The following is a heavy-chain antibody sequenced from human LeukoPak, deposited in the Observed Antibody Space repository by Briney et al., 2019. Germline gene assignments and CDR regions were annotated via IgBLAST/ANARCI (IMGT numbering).Heavy chain of an antibody. V-gene: IGHV1-69*04. Sequence: ASVKVSCKASGGTFSSYAISWVRQAPGQGLEWMGRIIPILGIANYAQKFQGRVTITADKSTSTAYMELSSLRSEDTAVYYCATAYYDSSGYYFRDWGQGTLVTVSS. CDR1: GGTFSSYA. J-gene: IGHJ1*01. CDR3: ATAYYDSSGYYFRD. CDR2: IIPILGIA. D-gene: IGHD3-22*01.